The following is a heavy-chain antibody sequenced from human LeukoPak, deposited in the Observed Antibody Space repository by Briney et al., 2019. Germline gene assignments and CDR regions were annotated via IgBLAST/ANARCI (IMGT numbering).Heavy chain of an antibody. Sequence: PSETLSLTCTVSGGSISSSSYYWGWIRQPPGKGLEWIGSIYSSGSTYYNPSLKSRVTISVDTSKNQFSLKLSSVTAADTAVYYCARHRDGYNLDYWGQGTLVTVSS. D-gene: IGHD5-24*01. CDR1: GGSISSSSYY. V-gene: IGHV4-39*01. J-gene: IGHJ4*02. CDR3: ARHRDGYNLDY. CDR2: IYSSGST.